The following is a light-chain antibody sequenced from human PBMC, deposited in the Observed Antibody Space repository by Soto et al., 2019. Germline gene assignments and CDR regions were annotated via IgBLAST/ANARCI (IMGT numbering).Light chain of an antibody. V-gene: IGLV8-61*01. CDR3: VVYMGRGINV. Sequence: QAVVTQAPSLSVSPGGTVTFTCGLSSGSVSTNYYHRWYQQTPGQSTRTLMYSTNTRSSGVPDLFSGSIVGNNAALTSTGAQADDESDYYCVVYMGRGINVVGGGTQLTVL. CDR2: STN. J-gene: IGLJ7*01. CDR1: SGSVSTNYY.